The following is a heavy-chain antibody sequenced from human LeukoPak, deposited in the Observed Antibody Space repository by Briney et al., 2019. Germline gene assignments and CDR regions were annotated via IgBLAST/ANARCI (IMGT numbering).Heavy chain of an antibody. CDR1: GYTFTGYY. CDR2: INPNSVGT. V-gene: IGHV1-2*02. J-gene: IGHJ6*03. D-gene: IGHD2-15*01. CDR3: ASVGVSGSPDRYCSGGSCYSGYYYYYYMDV. Sequence: ASVKVSCKASGYTFTGYYMHWVRQAPGQGLEWMGWINPNSVGTKYAQKFQGRVTMPTDTSISTAYMELSRLRSDDTAVYYCASVGVSGSPDRYCSGGSCYSGYYYYYYMDVWGKGTTVTVSS.